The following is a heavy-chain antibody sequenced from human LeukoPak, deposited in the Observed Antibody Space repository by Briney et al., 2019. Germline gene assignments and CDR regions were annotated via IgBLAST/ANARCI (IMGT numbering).Heavy chain of an antibody. CDR1: GFTFSNYS. D-gene: IGHD3-16*02. CDR2: ISSSSSYI. CDR3: ARATMITFGGVISKEFVY. V-gene: IGHV3-21*06. Sequence: GGSLRLSCAASGFTFSNYSMNWVRQAPGKGLEWVPSISSSSSYIFYADSMKGRFTISRDNAKNSLYLQMNSLRAEDTAVYYCARATMITFGGVISKEFVYWGQGPLLTVSS. J-gene: IGHJ4*02.